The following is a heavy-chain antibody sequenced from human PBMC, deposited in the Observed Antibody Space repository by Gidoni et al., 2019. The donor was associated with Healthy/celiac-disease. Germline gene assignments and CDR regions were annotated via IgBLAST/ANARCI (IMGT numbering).Heavy chain of an antibody. CDR3: AKDHLRDSSGYYFRAFDI. D-gene: IGHD3-22*01. J-gene: IGHJ3*02. CDR2: IRCSGGST. V-gene: IGHV3-23*01. CDR1: GFTFSSYA. Sequence: EVQLLESGGGLVQPGGSLRLYCADSGFTFSSYAMSWVRQAPGKGLEWVSAIRCSGGSTYYADSVKGRFTISRDNSKNTLYLQMNSLRAEDTAVYYCAKDHLRDSSGYYFRAFDIWGQGTMVTVSS.